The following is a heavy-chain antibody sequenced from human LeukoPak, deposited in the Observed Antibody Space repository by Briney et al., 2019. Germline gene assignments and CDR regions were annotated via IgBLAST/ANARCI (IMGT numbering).Heavy chain of an antibody. Sequence: GGSLRLSCAASGFIFNNYWMHWVRQGPEKGLVRVSRINSDGSRTTYADSVKGRFTISRDNAKNTLYLQMNSLRAEDTAVYYCARGPLSSSWTGFDYWGQGTLVTVSS. CDR3: ARGPLSSSWTGFDY. CDR1: GFIFNNYW. D-gene: IGHD6-13*01. V-gene: IGHV3-74*03. CDR2: INSDGSRT. J-gene: IGHJ4*02.